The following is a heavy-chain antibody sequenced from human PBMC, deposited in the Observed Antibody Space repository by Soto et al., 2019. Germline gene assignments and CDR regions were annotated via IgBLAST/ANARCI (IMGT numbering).Heavy chain of an antibody. CDR3: ARTLINYYYGMDV. J-gene: IGHJ6*02. Sequence: ASVKVSCNASGYTFTGYYMHWVRPAPGQGLEWMGWINPNSGGTNYAQKFQGRVTMTRDTSISTAYMELSRLRSDDTAVYYCARTLINYYYGMDVWGQGTTVTVSS. CDR1: GYTFTGYY. V-gene: IGHV1-2*02. CDR2: INPNSGGT.